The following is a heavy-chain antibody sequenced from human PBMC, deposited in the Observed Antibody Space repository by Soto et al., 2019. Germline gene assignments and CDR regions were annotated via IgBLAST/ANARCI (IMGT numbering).Heavy chain of an antibody. Sequence: PGGSLRLSCIASGFTFTTYYMSWIRQAPGKGLEWVSYISSSGSTIYYADSVKGRFTISRDNAKNSLYLQMNSLRAEDTAVYYCAKVPYGSGMDVWGQGTTVTVSS. J-gene: IGHJ6*02. V-gene: IGHV3-11*04. CDR3: AKVPYGSGMDV. D-gene: IGHD4-17*01. CDR1: GFTFTTYY. CDR2: ISSSGSTI.